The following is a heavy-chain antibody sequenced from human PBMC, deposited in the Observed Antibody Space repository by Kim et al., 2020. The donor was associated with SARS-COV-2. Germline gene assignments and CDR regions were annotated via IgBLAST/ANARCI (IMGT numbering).Heavy chain of an antibody. CDR2: ISYDGSNK. D-gene: IGHD2-15*01. CDR3: ARDCPQVATRRGYCSGGSYTQFDY. J-gene: IGHJ4*02. CDR1: GFTFSSYA. Sequence: GGSLRLSCAASGFTFSSYAMHWVRQAPGKGLEWVAVISYDGSNKYYADSVKGRFTISRDNSKNTLYLQMNSLRAEDTAVYYCARDCPQVATRRGYCSGGSYTQFDYWGQGTLVTVSS. V-gene: IGHV3-30*04.